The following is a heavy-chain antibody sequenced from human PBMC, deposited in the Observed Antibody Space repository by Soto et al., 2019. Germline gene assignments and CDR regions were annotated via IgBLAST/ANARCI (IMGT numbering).Heavy chain of an antibody. CDR2: ISSSGSTI. CDR1: GFTFSDYY. Sequence: GGSLRLSCAASGFTFSDYYMSWIRQAPGKGLEWVSYISSSGSTIYYADSVKGRFTISRDNAKNALYLQMNSLRAEDTALYYCARDQGRGGSYYAFDIWGQGTMVTVSS. J-gene: IGHJ3*02. CDR3: ARDQGRGGSYYAFDI. D-gene: IGHD1-26*01. V-gene: IGHV3-11*01.